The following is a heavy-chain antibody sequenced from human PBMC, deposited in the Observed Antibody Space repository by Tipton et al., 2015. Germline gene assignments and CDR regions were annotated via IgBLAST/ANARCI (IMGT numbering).Heavy chain of an antibody. V-gene: IGHV4-39*01. J-gene: IGHJ4*02. CDR2: IYFSGNT. CDR3: ACHDYALLTRDYQTVDY. CDR1: GGSIRSSRYY. Sequence: TLSLTCTVSGGSIRSSRYYWGWIRQPPGKGVEWIGSIYFSGNTYYSPSLTSRVPISMDASKTQLSLRLPSVTAADTAVYYCACHDYALLTRDYQTVDYWGQGTRVTVPS. D-gene: IGHD3-9*01.